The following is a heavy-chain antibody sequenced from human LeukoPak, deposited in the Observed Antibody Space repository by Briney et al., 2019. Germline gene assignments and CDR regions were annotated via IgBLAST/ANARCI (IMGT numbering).Heavy chain of an antibody. J-gene: IGHJ3*02. V-gene: IGHV3-30*02. CDR2: IRYDGSNK. CDR3: AKDTTTVTGHAFDI. D-gene: IGHD4-17*01. Sequence: GGSLRLSCAASGFTFSSYGMHWVRQAPGKGLERVSFIRYDGSNKYYADSVKGRFTISRDNSKNTLYLQMNRLRAEDTAVYYCAKDTTTVTGHAFDIWGQGTMVTVSS. CDR1: GFTFSSYG.